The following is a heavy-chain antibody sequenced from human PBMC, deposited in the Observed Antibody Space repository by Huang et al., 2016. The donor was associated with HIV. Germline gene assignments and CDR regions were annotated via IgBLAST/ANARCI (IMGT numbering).Heavy chain of an antibody. J-gene: IGHJ4*02. Sequence: QVQLLQSGAEVKKPGSSVKVSCKASGGPFRSYSIAWVRQDPGQGLEWMASLMPVLDSPNYAQKLQGRVRVTADESTSTVYMELRDLRPDDTAVYFCARGSLEYSVSSSLDYWGQGTHVTVSS. CDR1: GGPFRSYS. CDR2: LMPVLDSP. CDR3: ARGSLEYSVSSSLDY. V-gene: IGHV1-69*13. D-gene: IGHD4-4*01.